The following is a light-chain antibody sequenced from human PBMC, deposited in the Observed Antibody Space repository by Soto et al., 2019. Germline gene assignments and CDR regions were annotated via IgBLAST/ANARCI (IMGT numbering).Light chain of an antibody. CDR3: MQALQIRVE. Sequence: DSVMTQFPLSLSVTPGEPASISCRSSQSLLHSNGYNYVDWYVQKPGQSPQLLIYLGSNRASGVPDRFSGSGSDTDFTLKISRVEAEDVGVYYCMQALQIRVEFGQGTKVEIK. CDR1: QSLLHSNGYNY. J-gene: IGKJ1*01. V-gene: IGKV2-28*01. CDR2: LGS.